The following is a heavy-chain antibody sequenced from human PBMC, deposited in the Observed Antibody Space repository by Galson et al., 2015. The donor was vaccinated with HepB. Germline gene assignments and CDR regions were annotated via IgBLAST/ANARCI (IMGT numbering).Heavy chain of an antibody. J-gene: IGHJ4*02. CDR2: IIPILGIA. CDR3: ARDGGYSYGLFYFDY. D-gene: IGHD5-18*01. V-gene: IGHV1-69*04. CDR1: GGTFSSYT. Sequence: SVKVSCKASGGTFSSYTISWVRQAPGQGLEWMGRIIPILGIANYAQKFQGRVTITADKSTSTAYMELSSLRSEDTAVYYCARDGGYSYGLFYFDYWGQGTLVTVSS.